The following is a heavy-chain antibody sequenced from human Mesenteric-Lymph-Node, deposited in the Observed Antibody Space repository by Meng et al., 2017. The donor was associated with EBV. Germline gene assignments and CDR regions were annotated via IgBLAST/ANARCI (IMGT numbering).Heavy chain of an antibody. J-gene: IGHJ4*02. CDR2: IFWDDDK. CDR1: GFSLHTNGLS. D-gene: IGHD2/OR15-2a*01. CDR3: ASQGFRELSLFDF. V-gene: IGHV2-5*02. Sequence: SLKESWSNSVKPTQNLTLTVTFSGFSLHTNGLSVGWIRQPPGKALEWLALIFWDDDKRYNPSLSSSLTITKDTSRNQVVLTMTNMDPVDTATYYCASQGFRELSLFDFWGQGTLVTVSS.